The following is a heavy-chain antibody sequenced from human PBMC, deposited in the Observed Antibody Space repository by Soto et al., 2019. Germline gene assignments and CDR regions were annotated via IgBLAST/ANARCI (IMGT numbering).Heavy chain of an antibody. J-gene: IGHJ6*02. D-gene: IGHD1-1*01. CDR3: ARGQGGRNHSSYGMDV. CDR2: MNPNSGKT. V-gene: IGHV1-8*01. Sequence: ASVKVSCKASGYNFISYDINWVRQATGQGLEWMGWMNPNSGKTAFAQNFQGRVTMARDTSISTAYMELSSLRSEDTAVYYCARGQGGRNHSSYGMDVWGQGTTVTVSS. CDR1: GYNFISYD.